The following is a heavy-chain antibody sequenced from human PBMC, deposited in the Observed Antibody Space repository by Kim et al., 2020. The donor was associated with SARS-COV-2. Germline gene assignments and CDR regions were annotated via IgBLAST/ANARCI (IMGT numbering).Heavy chain of an antibody. J-gene: IGHJ4*02. CDR2: INPSGGGT. V-gene: IGHV1-46*01. CDR1: GYTFTSSH. D-gene: IGHD3-10*01. CDR3: ARGNYGSGSYPDS. Sequence: ASVKVSCKASGYTFTSSHIHWVRQAPGQGLEWMGIINPSGGGTGYAQNFQGRVTMTRDTSTSTVYVELSSLRSEDTAVYSCARGNYGSGSYPDSWGQGTLVIVSS.